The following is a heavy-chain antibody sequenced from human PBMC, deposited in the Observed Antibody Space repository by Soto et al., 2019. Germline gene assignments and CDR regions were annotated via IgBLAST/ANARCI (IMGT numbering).Heavy chain of an antibody. CDR3: ASNPADTAMAPRFVY. J-gene: IGHJ4*02. CDR2: IIPILGIA. CDR1: GGTFSSYT. D-gene: IGHD5-18*01. Sequence: QVQLVQSGAEVKKPGSSVTVSCKASGGTFSSYTISWVRQAPGQGLEWMGRIIPILGIANYAQKFQGRFTITADKSTSTAYMELRSLRADDTALYYCASNPADTAMAPRFVYCGQGSLVTVS. V-gene: IGHV1-69*02.